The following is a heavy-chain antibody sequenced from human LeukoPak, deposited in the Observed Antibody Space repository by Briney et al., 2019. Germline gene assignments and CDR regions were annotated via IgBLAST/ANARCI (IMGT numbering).Heavy chain of an antibody. D-gene: IGHD5-18*01. V-gene: IGHV3-30*18. Sequence: PGGSLRLSCAASGFTFSSYGMHWVRQAPGKGLEWVAVISYDGSNKYYADSVKGRFTISRDNSKNTLYLQMNSLRAEDTAVYYCAKFAWDTAMARTPYGMDVWGQGTTVTVSS. CDR1: GFTFSSYG. CDR3: AKFAWDTAMARTPYGMDV. CDR2: ISYDGSNK. J-gene: IGHJ6*02.